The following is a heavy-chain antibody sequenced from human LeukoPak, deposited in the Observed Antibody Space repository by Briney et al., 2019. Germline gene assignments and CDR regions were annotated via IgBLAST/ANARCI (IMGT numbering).Heavy chain of an antibody. CDR2: INPSGGTT. CDR3: ATATVTWGVGY. V-gene: IGHV1-46*01. D-gene: IGHD4-17*01. Sequence: ASVKVSCKASGYTFTSYHMHWVRQAPGQGLEWMGIINPSGGTTNYAQKFQGRVTMTRDTSTSTVYMELSSLRSEDTAVYYCATATVTWGVGYWGQGTLVTVSS. J-gene: IGHJ4*02. CDR1: GYTFTSYH.